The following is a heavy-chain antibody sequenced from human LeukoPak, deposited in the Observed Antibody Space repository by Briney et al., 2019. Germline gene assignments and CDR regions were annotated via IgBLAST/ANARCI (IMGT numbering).Heavy chain of an antibody. D-gene: IGHD2-15*01. CDR1: GFTFSSYW. Sequence: PGGSLRLSCAASGFTFSSYWMSWVRQAPGKGLEWVANIKQDGSEKYYVDSVKGRFTISRDNSKNTLYLQMNSLRAEDTAVYYCAKKGISATPDDAFDFWGQGTMVTVSS. J-gene: IGHJ3*01. CDR2: IKQDGSEK. V-gene: IGHV3-7*03. CDR3: AKKGISATPDDAFDF.